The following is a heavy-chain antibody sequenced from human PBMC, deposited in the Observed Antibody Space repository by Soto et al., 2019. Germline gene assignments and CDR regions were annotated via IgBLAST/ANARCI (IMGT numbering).Heavy chain of an antibody. Sequence: QVQLVQSGPEVRKPGASVKVSCEASGYTFTTSGISWVRQVPGQGLEWMGWISTSNGDTNSAQNFQGRVLMTADTSAGTAYMELMSLKSDDTAVYYCASQGSWPYYYYGLDVWGQGTTVTVSS. J-gene: IGHJ6*02. CDR3: ASQGSWPYYYYGLDV. D-gene: IGHD1-26*01. CDR2: ISTSNGDT. CDR1: GYTFTTSG. V-gene: IGHV1-18*01.